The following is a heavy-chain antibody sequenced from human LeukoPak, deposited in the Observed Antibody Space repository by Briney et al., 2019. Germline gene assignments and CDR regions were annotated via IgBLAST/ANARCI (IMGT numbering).Heavy chain of an antibody. Sequence: VKPSETLSLTCTVSGGSISHYYWSWIRQPAGKGLEWIGRIYTSGSTNYNPSLKSRVTVSLDTSKNQFSLKLSSVTAADTAVYYCARGAVVLRPYYFDCWGQGTLVTVSS. CDR2: IYTSGST. J-gene: IGHJ4*02. CDR1: GGSISHYY. CDR3: ARGAVVLRPYYFDC. V-gene: IGHV4-4*07. D-gene: IGHD2-8*01.